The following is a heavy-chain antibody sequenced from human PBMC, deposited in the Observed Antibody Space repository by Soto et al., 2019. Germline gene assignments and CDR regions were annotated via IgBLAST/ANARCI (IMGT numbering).Heavy chain of an antibody. Sequence: SETLSLTCTVSGGSISSYYWSWIRQPPGKGLEWIGYIYYSGSTNYNPSLKSRVTISVDTSKNQFSLKLSSVTAADTAVYYCASIYSFGAFFRGAPYCFQYWSQRNLVTVFS. CDR3: ASIYSFGAFFRGAPYCFQY. CDR2: IYYSGST. J-gene: IGHJ4*02. V-gene: IGHV4-59*01. D-gene: IGHD3-3*01. CDR1: GGSISSYY.